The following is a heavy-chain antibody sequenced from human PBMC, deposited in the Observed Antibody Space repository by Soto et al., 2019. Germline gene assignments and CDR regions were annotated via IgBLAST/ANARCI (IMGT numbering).Heavy chain of an antibody. D-gene: IGHD3-22*01. V-gene: IGHV1-24*01. CDR1: GYTLTELS. Sequence: ASLKVSCKVSGYTLTELSMHWVRQAPGKGLEWMGGFDPEDGETIYAQKFQGRVTMTEDTSTDTAYMELSSLRSEDTAVYYCATERDSSGYYPNWFDPWGQGTLVTVSS. CDR3: ATERDSSGYYPNWFDP. CDR2: FDPEDGET. J-gene: IGHJ5*02.